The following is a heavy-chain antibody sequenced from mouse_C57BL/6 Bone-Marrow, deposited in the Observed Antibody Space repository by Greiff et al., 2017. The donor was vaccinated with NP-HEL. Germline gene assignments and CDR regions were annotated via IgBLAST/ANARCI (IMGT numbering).Heavy chain of an antibody. CDR3: ARVYCGFFAY. V-gene: IGHV5-4*03. CDR2: ISDGGCYT. Sequence: EVKLQESGGGLVKPGGSLKLSCAASGFTFSSYAMSWVRQTPEKRLEWVATISDGGCYTYYPDNVKGRFTISRDNSNNNPYLQLSHLKSADTAMYYCARVYCGFFAYWGQGTLVTVSA. J-gene: IGHJ3*01. CDR1: GFTFSSYA. D-gene: IGHD2-2*01.